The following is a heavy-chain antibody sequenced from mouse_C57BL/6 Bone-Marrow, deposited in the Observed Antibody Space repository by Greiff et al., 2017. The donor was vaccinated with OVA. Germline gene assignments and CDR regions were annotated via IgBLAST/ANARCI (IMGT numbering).Heavy chain of an antibody. J-gene: IGHJ2*01. D-gene: IGHD1-3*01. CDR3: AQSGGDYHYCDY. V-gene: IGHV1-9*01. CDR2: VLPGSGST. CDR1: GYTFTGYW. Sequence: VQLKQSGAELMKPGASVKLSCKATGYTFTGYWIEWVKQRPGHGLEWIGDVLPGSGSTNYNEKLKGQATFTTDTSTNTTNMQHSSQTTEDTNVYNRAQSGGDYHYCDYWGKGTTLAVTT.